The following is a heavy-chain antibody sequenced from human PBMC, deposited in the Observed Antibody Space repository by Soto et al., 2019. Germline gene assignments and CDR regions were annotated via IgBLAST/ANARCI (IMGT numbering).Heavy chain of an antibody. D-gene: IGHD6-19*01. J-gene: IGHJ6*02. CDR2: IIPIFGTA. V-gene: IGHV1-69*13. CDR3: ALGSSGRPYYYYYGMDV. Sequence: ASVKVSCKASGGTFSSYAISWVRQAPGQGLEWMRGIIPIFGTANYAQKFQGRVTITADESTSTAYMELSSLRSEDTAVYYCALGSSGRPYYYYYGMDVWGQGTTVTVSS. CDR1: GGTFSSYA.